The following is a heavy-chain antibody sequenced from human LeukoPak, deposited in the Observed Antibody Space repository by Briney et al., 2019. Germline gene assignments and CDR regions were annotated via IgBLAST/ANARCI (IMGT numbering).Heavy chain of an antibody. CDR2: INPNSGGT. V-gene: IGHV1-2*02. CDR1: GYTVTGYY. J-gene: IGHJ6*03. D-gene: IGHD3-22*01. CDR3: ARGDSSGYYNYYYYMDV. Sequence: ASVKVSCKASGYTVTGYYMHWVRQAPGQGLEWMGWINPNSGGTNYAQKFQGRVTMTRDTSISTAYMELSRLRSDDTAVYYCARGDSSGYYNYYYYMDVWGKGTTVTVSS.